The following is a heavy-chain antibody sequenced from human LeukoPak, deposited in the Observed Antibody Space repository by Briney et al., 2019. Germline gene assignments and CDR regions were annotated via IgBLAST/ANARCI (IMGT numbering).Heavy chain of an antibody. CDR3: ARDMVYSGSLADYYYGMDV. J-gene: IGHJ6*02. CDR1: GFTFSSYA. CDR2: ISYDGSNK. D-gene: IGHD1-26*01. Sequence: PGGSLRLSCAASGFTFSSYAMHWVRQAPGKGLEWVAVISYDGSNKYYADSVKGRFTISRDNSKNTLYLQMNSLRAEDTAVYYCARDMVYSGSLADYYYGMDVWGQGTTVTVSS. V-gene: IGHV3-30*04.